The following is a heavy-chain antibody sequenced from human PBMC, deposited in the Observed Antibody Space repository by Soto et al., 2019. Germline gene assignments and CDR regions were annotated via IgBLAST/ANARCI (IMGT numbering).Heavy chain of an antibody. V-gene: IGHV4-39*01. CDR1: VGSVTNSSYY. J-gene: IGHJ4*02. CDR2: VYYRGRS. CDR3: VSQRTTVHTKAYFDY. Sequence: PSETLGLTCTVSVGSVTNSSYYWGWIRQSPGKGMEWIGSVYYRGRSYSKSSVKSRVTISVDTSKNRFSLSLNSVTASDTAVYFCVSQRTTVHTKAYFDYWGPGAMVTVSS. D-gene: IGHD4-17*01.